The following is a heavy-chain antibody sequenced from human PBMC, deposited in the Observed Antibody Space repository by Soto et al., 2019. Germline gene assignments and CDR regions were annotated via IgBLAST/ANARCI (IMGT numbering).Heavy chain of an antibody. V-gene: IGHV3-21*04. J-gene: IGHJ4*02. CDR3: ARDGPGTGMDY. Sequence: GGSLRLSCAASGFNFSSYSMNWVRQAPGKGLEWVSSISSSSSYIYYADSVKGRFTISRDNAKNSLYLQMNSLRAEDTAVYYCARDGPGTGMDYWGQGTLVTVSS. CDR2: ISSSSSYI. D-gene: IGHD1-1*01. CDR1: GFNFSSYS.